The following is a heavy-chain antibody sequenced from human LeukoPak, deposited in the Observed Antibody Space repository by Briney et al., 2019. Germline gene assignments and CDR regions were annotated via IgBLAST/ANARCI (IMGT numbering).Heavy chain of an antibody. CDR3: ARGPLPTYCSSTSCYGGYYYYGMDV. CDR2: ISSSSSYI. Sequence: GGSLRLSCAASGFXFSSYSINWVRQAPGKGLEWVSSISSSSSYIYYADSVKGRFTISRDNAKNSLYLQMNSLRAEDTAVYYCARGPLPTYCSSTSCYGGYYYYGMDVWGQGTTATVSS. J-gene: IGHJ6*02. V-gene: IGHV3-21*01. CDR1: GFXFSSYS. D-gene: IGHD2-2*01.